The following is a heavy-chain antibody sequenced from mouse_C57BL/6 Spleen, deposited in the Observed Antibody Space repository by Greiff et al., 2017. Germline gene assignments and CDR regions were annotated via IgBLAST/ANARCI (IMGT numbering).Heavy chain of an antibody. Sequence: QVQLQQSGAELVKPGASVKLSCKASGYTFTSYWMHWVKQRPGQGLEWIGMIHPNSGSTNYNEKFKSKATLTVDKSSSTAYMQLSSLTSEDSAVYYCARNYGSSYEGYFDYWGQGTTLTVSS. CDR2: IHPNSGST. D-gene: IGHD1-1*01. CDR3: ARNYGSSYEGYFDY. V-gene: IGHV1-64*01. J-gene: IGHJ2*01. CDR1: GYTFTSYW.